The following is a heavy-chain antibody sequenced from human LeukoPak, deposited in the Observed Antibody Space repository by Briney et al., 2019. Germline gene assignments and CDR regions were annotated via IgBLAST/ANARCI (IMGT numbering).Heavy chain of an antibody. CDR1: GFTLSSYW. J-gene: IGHJ4*02. Sequence: GGSLRLSCGASGFTLSSYWMHWVRQAPGKGLVWVSTIKSDGRSASYADSVRGRFTISRDNAKNTAFLQMGSLRAEDTAVYYCARDNSSVFDHWGQGALVTVSS. CDR3: ARDNSSVFDH. CDR2: IKSDGRSA. D-gene: IGHD6-6*01. V-gene: IGHV3-74*01.